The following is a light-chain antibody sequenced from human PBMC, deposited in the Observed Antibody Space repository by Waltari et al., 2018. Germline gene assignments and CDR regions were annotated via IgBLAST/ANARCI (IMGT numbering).Light chain of an antibody. J-gene: IGKJ4*01. V-gene: IGKV3-20*01. CDR3: QQYDGSVLT. Sequence: IVLTQSPDTLSLSPGQRATLSCRASQTINNNFLVWYQQKPGQAPRLIIHDASSRATGFPDRFSVSGSGTDFTLTISSLKPEDSAVYYCQQYDGSVLTFGGGTKVEI. CDR1: QTINNNF. CDR2: DAS.